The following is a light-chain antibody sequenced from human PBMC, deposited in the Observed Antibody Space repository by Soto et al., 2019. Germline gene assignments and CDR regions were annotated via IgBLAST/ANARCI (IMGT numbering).Light chain of an antibody. V-gene: IGLV2-14*03. CDR1: SSDVGAYDY. CDR2: EVS. Sequence: LTRPASVSWSPGQSIAISCTGTSSDVGAYDYVSWYQQHPDKAPKLMIYEVSNQPSGVSDRFSGSKSVNTATLTISGLQAEDENDYDSAAYTTTSTRVFGTGAKVTVL. J-gene: IGLJ1*01. CDR3: AAYTTTSTRV.